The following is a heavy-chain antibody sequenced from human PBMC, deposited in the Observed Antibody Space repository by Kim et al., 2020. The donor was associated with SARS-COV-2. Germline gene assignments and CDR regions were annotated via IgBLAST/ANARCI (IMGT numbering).Heavy chain of an antibody. V-gene: IGHV3-9*01. Sequence: GGSLRLSCAASGFTFDDYAMHWVRQAPGKGLEWVSGISWNSGSIGYADSVKGRFTISRDNAKNSLYLQMNSLRAEDTALYYCAKDKSRGAVAGYYFDYWGQGTLVTVSS. J-gene: IGHJ4*02. CDR1: GFTFDDYA. CDR3: AKDKSRGAVAGYYFDY. CDR2: ISWNSGSI. D-gene: IGHD6-19*01.